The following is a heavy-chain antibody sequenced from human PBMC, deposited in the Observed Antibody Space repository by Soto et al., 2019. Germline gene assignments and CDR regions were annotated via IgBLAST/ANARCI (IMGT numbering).Heavy chain of an antibody. CDR3: VRDGTKTLRDWFDP. Sequence: PSETLSLTCTVSGASISGFYWSWIRKSAGKGLEWIGRIYATGTTDYNPSLKSRVMMSVDTYKKQFSLKLRSVTAADTAVYYCVRDGTKTLRDWFDPWGQGSSVTVSS. D-gene: IGHD1-1*01. CDR2: IYATGTT. CDR1: GASISGFY. V-gene: IGHV4-4*07. J-gene: IGHJ5*02.